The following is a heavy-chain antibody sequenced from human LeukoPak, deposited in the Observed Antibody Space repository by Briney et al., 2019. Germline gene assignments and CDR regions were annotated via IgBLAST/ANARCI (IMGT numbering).Heavy chain of an antibody. J-gene: IGHJ4*02. Sequence: PSETLSLTCAVYGGSFSGYYWSWIRQPPGKGLEWIGEINHSGSTNYNPSLKSRVTISVDTSKNQFSLKLSSVTAADTAVYSCARDPSGWEQPIDYWGQGTLVTVS. CDR3: ARDPSGWEQPIDY. D-gene: IGHD1-26*01. CDR1: GGSFSGYY. CDR2: INHSGST. V-gene: IGHV4-34*01.